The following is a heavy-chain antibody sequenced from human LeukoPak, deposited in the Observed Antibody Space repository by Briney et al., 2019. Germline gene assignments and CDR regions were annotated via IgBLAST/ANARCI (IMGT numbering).Heavy chain of an antibody. J-gene: IGHJ6*03. V-gene: IGHV1-18*01. CDR2: ISAYNGNT. Sequence: ASVKVSCKASGYTFTSYGISWVRQAPGQGLEWMGWISAYNGNTNYARKLQGRVTMTTDTSTSTAYMELRSLRSDDTAVYYCARADGYCSSTSCPSYMDVWGKGTTVTVSS. CDR1: GYTFTSYG. D-gene: IGHD2-2*03. CDR3: ARADGYCSSTSCPSYMDV.